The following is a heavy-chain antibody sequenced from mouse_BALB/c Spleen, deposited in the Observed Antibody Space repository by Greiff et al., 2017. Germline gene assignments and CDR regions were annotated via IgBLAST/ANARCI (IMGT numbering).Heavy chain of an antibody. J-gene: IGHJ3*01. Sequence: DLVKPGASVKLSCKASGYTFTSYWINWINQRPGQGLEWIGRIAPGSGSTYYNEMFKGKATLTVDTSSSTAYSQLSSLSSEDSAVYFFALFAEAYWGQGTLVTVSA. CDR3: ALFAEAY. V-gene: IGHV1S41*01. CDR2: IAPGSGST. D-gene: IGHD6-5*01. CDR1: GYTFTSYW.